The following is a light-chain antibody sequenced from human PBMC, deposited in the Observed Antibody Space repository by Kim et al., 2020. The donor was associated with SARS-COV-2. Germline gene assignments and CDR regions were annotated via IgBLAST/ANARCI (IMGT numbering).Light chain of an antibody. Sequence: DIQVTQSPSSLSASVGDRVTITCRATQSIRNYLNWYQQELGKAPKLLIYAASSLQSGVPSRFSGGGSGTYFTLTISGLHPEDFASYYCQQAYSTPFSFGGGTKLEI. CDR2: AAS. V-gene: IGKV1-39*01. J-gene: IGKJ4*01. CDR1: QSIRNY. CDR3: QQAYSTPFS.